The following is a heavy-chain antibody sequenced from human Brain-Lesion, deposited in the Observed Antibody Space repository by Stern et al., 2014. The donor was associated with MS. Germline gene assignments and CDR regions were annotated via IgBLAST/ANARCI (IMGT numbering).Heavy chain of an antibody. J-gene: IGHJ6*02. D-gene: IGHD2-2*01. CDR3: ARGRVVPGFQYYATDV. CDR2: IFNSGST. CDR1: GGSISSGGYY. V-gene: IGHV4-61*02. Sequence: QVQLVESGPGLVKPSQTLSLSCTVSGGSISSGGYYWSWIRQPAGKGLEWIGRIFNSGSTSYNPSLKIRVTISIDTSKNHFSLRLNSMTAADTAVYYCARGRVVPGFQYYATDVWGQGTTVIVSS.